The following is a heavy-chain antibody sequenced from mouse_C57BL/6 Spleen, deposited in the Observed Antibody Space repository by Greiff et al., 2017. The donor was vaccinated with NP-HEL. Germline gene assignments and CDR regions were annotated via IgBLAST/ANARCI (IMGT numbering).Heavy chain of an antibody. D-gene: IGHD3-2*02. Sequence: QVQLQQPGAELVKPGASVKLSCKASGYTFTSYWMQWVKQRPGQGLEWIGEIDPSDSYTNYNQKFKGKATLTVDTSSSTAYMQLSSLTSEDSAVYYCARAGRSSGYGFAYWGQGTLVTVSA. CDR2: IDPSDSYT. CDR1: GYTFTSYW. V-gene: IGHV1-50*01. J-gene: IGHJ3*01. CDR3: ARAGRSSGYGFAY.